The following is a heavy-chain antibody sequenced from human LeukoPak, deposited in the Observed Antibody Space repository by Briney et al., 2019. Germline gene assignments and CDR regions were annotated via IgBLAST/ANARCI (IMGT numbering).Heavy chain of an antibody. CDR2: ISAYNGDT. CDR1: GYTFTSYG. Sequence: ASVKVSCKASGYTFTSYGISWVRQAPGQGLEWMGWISAYNGDTNYAQKLQGRVTTTTDTSTSTAYMELRSLRSDDTAVYYCARGGPAPHRITLIVVASSTDAFDIWGQGTMVTVSS. V-gene: IGHV1-18*01. J-gene: IGHJ3*02. CDR3: ARGGPAPHRITLIVVASSTDAFDI. D-gene: IGHD3-22*01.